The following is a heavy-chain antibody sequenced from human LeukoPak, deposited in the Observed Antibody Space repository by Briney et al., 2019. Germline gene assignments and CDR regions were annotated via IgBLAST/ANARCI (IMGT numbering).Heavy chain of an antibody. CDR1: GGSVSDYY. CDR2: IYHTGST. V-gene: IGHV4-59*08. D-gene: IGHD3-10*01. CDR3: ARTYYGDNWFDP. J-gene: IGHJ5*02. Sequence: SETLSLTCTISGGSVSDYYWSWIRQSPGKGLEWIGYIYHTGSTSYSPSLKSRVTISVDTSKNQFSLQLSSVTATDTAVYYCARTYYGDNWFDPWGQGTLVTVSS.